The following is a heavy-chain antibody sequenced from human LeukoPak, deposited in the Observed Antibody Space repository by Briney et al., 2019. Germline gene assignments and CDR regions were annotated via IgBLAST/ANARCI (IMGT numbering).Heavy chain of an antibody. J-gene: IGHJ4*02. CDR3: AKARGTYGGPFDY. CDR2: ISGSSGST. D-gene: IGHD2-8*01. V-gene: IGHV3-23*01. CDR1: GFTFSSYA. Sequence: AGGSLRLSCAASGFTFSSYAMSWVRQAPGKGLEWVSTISGSSGSTYYADSVKGRFTISRDNSKNTLYLQMNSLRAEDTAVYYCAKARGTYGGPFDYWGQGTLVTVSS.